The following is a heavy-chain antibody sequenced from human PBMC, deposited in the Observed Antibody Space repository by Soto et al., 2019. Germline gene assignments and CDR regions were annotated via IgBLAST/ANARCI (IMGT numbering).Heavy chain of an antibody. Sequence: QVQLQESGPGLVKPSGTLSLTCAVSGGSISSSNWWSWVRQPPGKGLEWIGEIYHRGTTNYNPSLKSRVTISVDKSKNQFPLKLSSVTAADTAVYYCARGHLYYYDSSGCYFDYWGQGTLVTVSS. D-gene: IGHD3-22*01. J-gene: IGHJ4*02. CDR3: ARGHLYYYDSSGCYFDY. CDR1: GGSISSSNW. V-gene: IGHV4-4*02. CDR2: IYHRGTT.